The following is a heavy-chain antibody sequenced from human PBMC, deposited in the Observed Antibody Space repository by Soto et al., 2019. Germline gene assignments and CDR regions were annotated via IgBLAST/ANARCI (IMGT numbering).Heavy chain of an antibody. CDR2: IYWNDDK. J-gene: IGHJ5*02. V-gene: IGHV2-5*01. D-gene: IGHD2-2*01. CDR1: GFSLSTSGVG. CDR3: AHTSYCSSTSCYSYNWFDP. Sequence: QITLKESGPTLVKPTQTLTLTCTFSGFSLSTSGVGVGWIRQPPGKALEWLALIYWNDDKRYSPSLKSRLTIIKDTSKNQVVLTMTNMDPVDTATYYCAHTSYCSSTSCYSYNWFDPWGQGTLVTVSS.